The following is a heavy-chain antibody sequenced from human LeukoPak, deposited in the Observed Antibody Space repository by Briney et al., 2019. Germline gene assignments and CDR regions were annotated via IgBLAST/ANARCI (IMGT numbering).Heavy chain of an antibody. CDR3: ARLAVPADKGAFDI. CDR1: GASMSSYY. CDR2: ISTTGTT. V-gene: IGHV4-4*07. J-gene: IGHJ3*02. Sequence: PSETLSLTCTVSGASMSSYYWSWIRQPAGQGLEWIGRISTTGTTHYNPSLKGRVTMSVDTSENHFSLKLSSVTAADTAAYYCARLAVPADKGAFDIWAHGTLVSVSS. D-gene: IGHD2-2*01.